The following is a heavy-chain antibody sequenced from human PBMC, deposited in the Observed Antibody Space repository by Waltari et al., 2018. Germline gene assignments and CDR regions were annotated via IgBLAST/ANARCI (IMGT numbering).Heavy chain of an antibody. V-gene: IGHV1-69*01. CDR2: IIPFSGTT. CDR1: GGTFSNYA. CDR3: ARLKWIDGRSYEGIDV. Sequence: QVQLVQSAAEVKKPGSSVKLSCKASGGTFSNYAITWMRQAPGQGPEWMGGIIPFSGTTKYAQKFQGRVTITADESTSTAYMELSSLNSEDSAVYYCARLKWIDGRSYEGIDVWGQGTTVTVSS. D-gene: IGHD5-12*01. J-gene: IGHJ6*02.